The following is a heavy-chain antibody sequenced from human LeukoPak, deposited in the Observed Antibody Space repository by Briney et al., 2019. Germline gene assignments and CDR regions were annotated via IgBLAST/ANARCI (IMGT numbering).Heavy chain of an antibody. J-gene: IGHJ4*02. D-gene: IGHD4-23*01. V-gene: IGHV1-18*01. Sequence: GAAVKVSCKASGYTFTSYGINWVRQSPGQGLEWMGWISAYNGNTNYAQKVQGRVTMTTDTSTSTAYMELRSLRSDDTAVYYCARAYGGNPFDCWGQGTLVTVSS. CDR3: ARAYGGNPFDC. CDR2: ISAYNGNT. CDR1: GYTFTSYG.